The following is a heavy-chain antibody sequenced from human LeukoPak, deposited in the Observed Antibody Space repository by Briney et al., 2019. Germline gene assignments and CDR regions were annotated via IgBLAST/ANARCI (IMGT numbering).Heavy chain of an antibody. V-gene: IGHV3-23*01. J-gene: IGHJ4*02. CDR1: GFTFNNYA. CDR2: ISGSASST. Sequence: GGSLRLSCAASGFTFNNYAMSWVRQAPGKGLEWVSAISGSASSTYYAGSVKGRFTISRDNSKSTLYLKMSLLRAEDTAVYFCAKADHITVGHFDYWGQGALVTVSS. D-gene: IGHD6-19*01. CDR3: AKADHITVGHFDY.